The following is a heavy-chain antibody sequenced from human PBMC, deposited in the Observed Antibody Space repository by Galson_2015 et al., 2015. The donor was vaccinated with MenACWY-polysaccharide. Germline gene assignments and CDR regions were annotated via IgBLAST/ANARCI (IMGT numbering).Heavy chain of an antibody. CDR3: ARAHYGLDV. J-gene: IGHJ6*02. V-gene: IGHV3-11*01. Sequence: SLRLSCAASGFSLGGWYMSWIRQAPGKGLEWLSYISKSGDSIYYADSVKGRFAISRDNTKNSLYLQLNSLEVEDTAIYYCARAHYGLDVWGQGTTVTVSS. CDR1: GFSLGGWY. CDR2: ISKSGDSI.